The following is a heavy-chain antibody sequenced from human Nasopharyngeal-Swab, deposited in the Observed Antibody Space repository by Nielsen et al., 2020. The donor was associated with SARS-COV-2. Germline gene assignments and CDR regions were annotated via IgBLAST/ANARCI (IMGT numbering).Heavy chain of an antibody. CDR2: ISSSSTI. CDR3: AKEINNFDYYYYTMDV. V-gene: IGHV3-48*04. Sequence: GESLKISCAASGFTFSSYSMNWVRQAPGKGLEWVSYISSSSTIYYADSVKGRFTISRDNAKNSLYLQMNSLRPEDTALYYCAKEINNFDYYYYTMDVWGQGTTVTVSS. J-gene: IGHJ6*02. D-gene: IGHD3-3*02. CDR1: GFTFSSYS.